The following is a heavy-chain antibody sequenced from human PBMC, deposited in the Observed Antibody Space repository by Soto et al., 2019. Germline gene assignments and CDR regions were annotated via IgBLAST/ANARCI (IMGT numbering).Heavy chain of an antibody. V-gene: IGHV4-30-4*01. CDR1: GGSISTGDYY. Sequence: PSETLSLTCTVSGGSISTGDYYWSCLRQPPGKGLEWIGYIYYSGSTYYNPSLKSRVTISVDTSKNQFSLKLSSVTAADTAVYYCARVGPFDFWSGYYPNWFDPWGQGTLVTVSS. CDR2: IYYSGST. CDR3: ARVGPFDFWSGYYPNWFDP. J-gene: IGHJ5*02. D-gene: IGHD3-3*01.